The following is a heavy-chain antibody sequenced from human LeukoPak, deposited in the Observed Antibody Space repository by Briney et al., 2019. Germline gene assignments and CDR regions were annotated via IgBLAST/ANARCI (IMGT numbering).Heavy chain of an antibody. CDR2: INHSGST. Sequence: SETLSLTCAVYGGSFSGYYWSWIRQPPGKGLEWIGEINHSGSTNYNPSLKSRVTISVDTSKNQFSLKLSSVTAAATAVYYCASLHSGLRWLHYFAYWGQGTLVTVSS. CDR3: ASLHSGLRWLHYFAY. V-gene: IGHV4-34*01. D-gene: IGHD4-17*01. J-gene: IGHJ4*02. CDR1: GGSFSGYY.